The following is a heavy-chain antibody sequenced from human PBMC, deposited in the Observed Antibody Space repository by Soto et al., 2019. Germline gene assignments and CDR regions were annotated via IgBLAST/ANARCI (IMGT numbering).Heavy chain of an antibody. CDR3: ARHLYHPGWYYFDY. CDR2: IYYSGST. Sequence: QLQPQESGPGLVKPSETLSLTCTVSGGSISSSSYYWGWIRQPPGKGLEWIGSIYYSGSTYYNPSLKSRDTISVDTSKTQFSLKLSSVTAADTAVYYCARHLYHPGWYYFDYWGQGTLVTVSS. D-gene: IGHD2-15*01. CDR1: GGSISSSSYY. V-gene: IGHV4-39*01. J-gene: IGHJ4*02.